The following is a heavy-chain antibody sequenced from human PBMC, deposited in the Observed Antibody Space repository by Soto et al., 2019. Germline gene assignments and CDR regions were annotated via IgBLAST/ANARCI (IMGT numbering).Heavy chain of an antibody. CDR1: GGSISSSNW. CDR2: IYHSGST. J-gene: IGHJ4*02. V-gene: IGHV4-4*02. Sequence: QVQLQESGPGLVKPSGTLSLTCAVSGGSISSSNWWSWVRQPPGKGLEWIGEIYHSGSTNYNPSLKGRVTISVDKSKNQCSLTLSSVTAADTARYYWARVAAAGRYFDYWGQGTLVTVSS. CDR3: ARVAAAGRYFDY. D-gene: IGHD6-25*01.